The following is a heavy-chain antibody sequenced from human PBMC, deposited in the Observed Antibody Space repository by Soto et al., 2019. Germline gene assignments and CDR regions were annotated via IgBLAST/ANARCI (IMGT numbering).Heavy chain of an antibody. CDR2: IDTSGST. J-gene: IGHJ4*02. CDR1: GGSISNYY. Sequence: KPSETLSLTCTVSGGSISNYYCNWIRQPAGKGLEWIGRIDTSGSTNYNPSLKSRVTMSLDTSKQWFSLTLSSLTTANTDYYYCARGGHDFCSGSFGYLGRGALVTVSS. V-gene: IGHV4-4*07. D-gene: IGHD3-3*01. CDR3: ARGGHDFCSGSFGY.